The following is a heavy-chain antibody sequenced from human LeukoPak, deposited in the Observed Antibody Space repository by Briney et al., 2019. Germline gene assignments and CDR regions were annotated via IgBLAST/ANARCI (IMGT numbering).Heavy chain of an antibody. V-gene: IGHV4-59*01. CDR3: ARFSWSLYYFDY. Sequence: SEILSLTRTVSGGSISSYYWSWIRQPPGKGLEWIGYIYYSGSTNYNPSLKSRVTISVDTSKNQFSLKLSSVTAADTAVYYCARFSWSLYYFDYWGQGTLVTVSS. J-gene: IGHJ4*02. CDR1: GGSISSYY. CDR2: IYYSGST. D-gene: IGHD6-13*01.